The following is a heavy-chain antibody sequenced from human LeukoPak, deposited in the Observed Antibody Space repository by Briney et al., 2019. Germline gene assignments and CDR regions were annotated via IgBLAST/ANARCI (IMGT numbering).Heavy chain of an antibody. CDR1: GFTFNNYG. CDR2: ISYDGRNI. D-gene: IGHD5-18*01. V-gene: IGHV3-30*03. J-gene: IGHJ4*02. Sequence: PGKSLRLSCAASGFTFNNYGMHWVRQASGKGLEWVAVISYDGRNIHYPDSVKGRFTISRDNSKNTLYLQMNSLRAEDTAVYYCARAGDRYSYGHLAPFDYWGQGTLVTVSS. CDR3: ARAGDRYSYGHLAPFDY.